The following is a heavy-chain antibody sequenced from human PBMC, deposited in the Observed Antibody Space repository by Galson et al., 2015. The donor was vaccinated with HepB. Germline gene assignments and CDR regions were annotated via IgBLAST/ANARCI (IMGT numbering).Heavy chain of an antibody. Sequence: SLRLSCAASGFTFDDYTMRWVRQAPGKGLEWVSLISWDGGSTYYADSVKGRFTISRDNSKNSLYLQMNSLRTEDTALYYCAKDFVRGYSYGYFWGFDYWGQGTLVTVSS. CDR1: GFTFDDYT. J-gene: IGHJ4*02. V-gene: IGHV3-43*01. D-gene: IGHD5-18*01. CDR3: AKDFVRGYSYGYFWGFDY. CDR2: ISWDGGST.